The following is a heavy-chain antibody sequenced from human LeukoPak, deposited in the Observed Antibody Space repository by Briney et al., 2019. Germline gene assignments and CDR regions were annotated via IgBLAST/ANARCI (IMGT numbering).Heavy chain of an antibody. CDR2: IYYSGST. Sequence: PSETLSLTCTVSGVSISSSSYYWGWFRQPPGKGLEWIGSIYYSGSTYYNPSLKSRVTISVDTSKNQFSLMLSSVTAADTPVYYCARGLSGDYDSVVGYWGQGTLVTVSS. CDR3: ARGLSGDYDSVVGY. J-gene: IGHJ4*02. CDR1: GVSISSSSYY. V-gene: IGHV4-39*01. D-gene: IGHD4-17*01.